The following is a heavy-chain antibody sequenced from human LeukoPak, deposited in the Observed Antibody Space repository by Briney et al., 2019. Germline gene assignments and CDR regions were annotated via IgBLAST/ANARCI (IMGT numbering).Heavy chain of an antibody. J-gene: IGHJ4*02. CDR3: AKVWGIVVVPAAKFDY. Sequence: GGSLRLSCAASGFTFSSYAMSWVRQAPGKGLEWVSAISGSGGSTYYADSVKGRFTISRDNSKNTLYLQMNSLRAEDTAVYYCAKVWGIVVVPAAKFDYWGQGTLVTVSS. CDR2: ISGSGGST. V-gene: IGHV3-23*01. CDR1: GFTFSSYA. D-gene: IGHD2-2*01.